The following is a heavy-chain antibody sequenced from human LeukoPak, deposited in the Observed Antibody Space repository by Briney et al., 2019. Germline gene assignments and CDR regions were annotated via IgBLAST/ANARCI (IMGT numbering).Heavy chain of an antibody. CDR3: ARSVLY. CDR1: GYSISSGYY. V-gene: IGHV4-38-2*01. Sequence: SETLSLTCAVSGYSISSGYYWGWIRQPPGKGLEWIGSIHHSGTTYYNPSLKSRVSISVDTSKNQFSLKLISVTAADTAVYYCARSVLYWGQGVLVTVSS. CDR2: IHHSGTT. J-gene: IGHJ4*02.